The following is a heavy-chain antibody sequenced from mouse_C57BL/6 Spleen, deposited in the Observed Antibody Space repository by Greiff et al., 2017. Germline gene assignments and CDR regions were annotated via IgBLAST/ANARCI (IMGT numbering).Heavy chain of an antibody. CDR2: ISDGGSYT. D-gene: IGHD3-3*01. CDR3: ARDPGRGALDY. CDR1: GFTFSSYA. Sequence: EVQLVESGGGLVKPGGSLKLSCAASGFTFSSYAMSWVRQTPEKRLEWVATISDGGSYTYYPDNVKVRFPISRDTAKNNLYLQMSHLKSEDTAMYYCARDPGRGALDYWGQGTSVTVSS. J-gene: IGHJ4*01. V-gene: IGHV5-4*01.